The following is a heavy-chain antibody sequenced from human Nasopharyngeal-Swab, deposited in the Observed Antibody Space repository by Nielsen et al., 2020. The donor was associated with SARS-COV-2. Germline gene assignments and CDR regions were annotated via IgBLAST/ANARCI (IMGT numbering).Heavy chain of an antibody. CDR3: ARGDWGHFDY. CDR2: TYYRSKWYN. Sequence: WIRQSPSRGLEWLGRTYYRSKWYNDYAESVKSRVTISPDTSKNQVSLQLNSVTPEGTGVYYCARGDWGHFDYWGQGTLVTVSS. V-gene: IGHV6-1*01. D-gene: IGHD7-27*01. J-gene: IGHJ4*02.